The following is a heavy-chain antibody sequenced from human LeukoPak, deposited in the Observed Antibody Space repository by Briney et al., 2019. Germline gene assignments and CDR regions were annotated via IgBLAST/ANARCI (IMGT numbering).Heavy chain of an antibody. D-gene: IGHD3-10*01. J-gene: IGHJ6*03. Sequence: GGSLRLSCAASGFTFSNCAMSWVRQAPGKGLEWVSTITGSASSTYDADSVKGRFTISRDNAKNSLYLQMNSLRAEDTAVYYCARADNGGYYLFKPYYYYMDVWGKGTTVTISS. CDR3: ARADNGGYYLFKPYYYYMDV. CDR1: GFTFSNCA. CDR2: ITGSASST. V-gene: IGHV3-23*01.